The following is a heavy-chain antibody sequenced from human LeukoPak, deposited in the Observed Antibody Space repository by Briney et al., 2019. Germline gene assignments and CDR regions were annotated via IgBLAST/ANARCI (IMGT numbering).Heavy chain of an antibody. V-gene: IGHV4-30-4*01. J-gene: IGHJ4*02. CDR1: GDSMSSGDFY. Sequence: SQTLSLTCSVSGDSMSSGDFYWRWIRQPPGKGLEWIGYIHYSGSTYHHPSLMSRVTISKHTSKNQFSLRLSSVTAADTAVYYCARGLRELAAAGTYYFDYWGQGTLVTVSS. D-gene: IGHD6-13*01. CDR2: IHYSGST. CDR3: ARGLRELAAAGTYYFDY.